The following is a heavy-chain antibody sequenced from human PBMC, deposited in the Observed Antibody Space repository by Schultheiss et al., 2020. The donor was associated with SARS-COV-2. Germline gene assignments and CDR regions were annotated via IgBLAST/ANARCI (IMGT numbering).Heavy chain of an antibody. J-gene: IGHJ3*02. V-gene: IGHV3-15*07. D-gene: IGHD6-25*01. CDR2: IKSKTDGGTT. CDR3: TTATQEWYSSDDAFDI. CDR1: GFTFSNAW. Sequence: GWSLRLSCAASGFTFSNAWMNWVRQAPGKGLEWVGRIKSKTDGGTTDYAAPVKGRFTISRDDSKNTLYLQMNSLKTEDTAVYYCTTATQEWYSSDDAFDIWGQGTMVTVSS.